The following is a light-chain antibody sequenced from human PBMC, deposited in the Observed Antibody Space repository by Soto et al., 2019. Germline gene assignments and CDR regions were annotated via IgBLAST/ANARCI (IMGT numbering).Light chain of an antibody. CDR3: QTGGTGVV. CDR2: LNSDGSH. J-gene: IGLJ2*01. V-gene: IGLV4-69*01. CDR1: SGHSSYA. Sequence: QLVLTQSPSASASLGASVKLTCTLSSGHSSYAIAWHQQQPEKGPRYLMKLNSDGSHSKGDGIPDRFSGSSSGAERYLTIARLQSEDEADYYWQTGGTGVVFGGGTKLTVL.